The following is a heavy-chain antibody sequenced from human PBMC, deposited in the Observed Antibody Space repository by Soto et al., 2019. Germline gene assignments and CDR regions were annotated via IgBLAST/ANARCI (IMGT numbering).Heavy chain of an antibody. V-gene: IGHV1-58*02. CDR3: AKGRSYYYYYGVDV. Sequence: SVKVSCKASGFTFSTSTMQWVRQARGQRLEWMGWIVVGSGNTNYAQKFQERVTITRDMSTSTTYMEVSSLRSEDTALYYCAKGRSYYYYYGVDVWGQGTKVTVSS. J-gene: IGHJ6*02. CDR1: GFTFSTST. CDR2: IVVGSGNT.